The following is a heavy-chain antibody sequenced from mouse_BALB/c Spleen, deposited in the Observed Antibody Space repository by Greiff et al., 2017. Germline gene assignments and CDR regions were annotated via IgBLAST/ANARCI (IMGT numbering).Heavy chain of an antibody. CDR1: GFSLTGYG. CDR2: IWGDGST. CDR3: ARGEITTGFAY. D-gene: IGHD2-4*01. Sequence: QVQLQESGPGLVAPSQSLSITCTVSGFSLTGYGVNWVRQPPGKGLEWLGMIWGDGSTDYNSALKSRLSISKDNSKSQVFLKMNSLQTDDTARYYCARGEITTGFAYWGQGTLVTVSA. V-gene: IGHV2-6-7*01. J-gene: IGHJ3*01.